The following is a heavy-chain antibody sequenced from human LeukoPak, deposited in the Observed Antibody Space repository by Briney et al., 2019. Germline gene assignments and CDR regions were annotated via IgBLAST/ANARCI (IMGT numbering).Heavy chain of an antibody. J-gene: IGHJ4*02. CDR1: GYTFIDYY. D-gene: IGHD3-22*01. CDR2: INPRGGST. V-gene: IGHV1-46*01. CDR3: ARRYYDNSGHSYGYYFDY. Sequence: ASVKVSCKASGYTFIDYYMHWVRQAPGQGVEWMGIINPRGGSTIYAQDFQGRVTLTRDTSTSTVYMELSSLRSEDTAVYYCARRYYDNSGHSYGYYFDYWGQGTLVTVSS.